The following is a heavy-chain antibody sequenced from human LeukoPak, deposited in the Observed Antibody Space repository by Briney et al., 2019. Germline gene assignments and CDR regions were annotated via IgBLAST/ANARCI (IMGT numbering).Heavy chain of an antibody. CDR3: ARDLSGGSGMDV. Sequence: GASVKVSCKASGGTFSSYAISWVRQAPGQGLEWMGIINPSGGSTSYAQKFQGRVTMTRDTSTSTVYMELSSLRSEDTAVYYCARDLSGGSGMDVWGQGTTVTVSS. CDR1: GGTFSSYA. V-gene: IGHV1-46*01. CDR2: INPSGGST. J-gene: IGHJ6*02. D-gene: IGHD3-10*01.